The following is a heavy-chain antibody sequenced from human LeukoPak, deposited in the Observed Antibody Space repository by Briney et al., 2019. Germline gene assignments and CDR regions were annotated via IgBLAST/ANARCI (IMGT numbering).Heavy chain of an antibody. CDR2: ISGSGGST. D-gene: IGHD6-19*01. CDR3: AKVGYSSGWYGVDY. CDR1: GFTFRNAG. J-gene: IGHJ4*02. Sequence: GGSLRLSCAVSGFTFRNAGMNWVRQAPGKGLEWVSVISGSGGSTAYADSVKGRFTISRDNSKNTLYLQMNSLRAEDTAVYYCAKVGYSSGWYGVDYWGQGALVTVSS. V-gene: IGHV3-23*01.